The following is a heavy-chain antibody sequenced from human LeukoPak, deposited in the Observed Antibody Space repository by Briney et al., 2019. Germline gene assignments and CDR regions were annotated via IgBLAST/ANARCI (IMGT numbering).Heavy chain of an antibody. CDR2: IIPIFGTA. J-gene: IGHJ6*03. CDR1: GGTFSSYA. Sequence: SVKVSCKASGGTFSSYAISWVRQAPGQGLEWMGGIIPIFGTANYAQKFQGRVTITADKSTSTAYMELSSLRSEDTAVYYCARVPYCSSTSCYPYYYYYYMDVWGKGTTVTVSS. V-gene: IGHV1-69*06. D-gene: IGHD2-2*01. CDR3: ARVPYCSSTSCYPYYYYYYMDV.